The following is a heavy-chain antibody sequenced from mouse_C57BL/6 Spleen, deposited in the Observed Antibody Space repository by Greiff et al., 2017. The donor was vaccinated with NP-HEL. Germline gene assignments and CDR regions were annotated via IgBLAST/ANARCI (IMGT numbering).Heavy chain of an antibody. V-gene: IGHV1-64*01. CDR3: ARREMVRDYFDY. CDR1: GYTFTSYW. J-gene: IGHJ2*01. D-gene: IGHD2-2*01. Sequence: QVQLQQPGAELVKPGASVKLSCKASGYTFTSYWMHWVKQRPGQGLEWIGMIHPNSGSTNYNEKFKSKATLTVDKSSSTAYMQLSSLTSEDSAVYYCARREMVRDYFDYWGQGTTLTVSS. CDR2: IHPNSGST.